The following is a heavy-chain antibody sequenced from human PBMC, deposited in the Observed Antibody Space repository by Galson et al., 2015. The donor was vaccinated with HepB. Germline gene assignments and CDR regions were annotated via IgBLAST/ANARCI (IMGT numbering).Heavy chain of an antibody. D-gene: IGHD3-10*01. Sequence: SVKVSCKASGYTFSTHNIHWVRQAPGQRLEWMGWINIGSGETHYVQAFQGRLSFSSDTSASVAYMDLIRLRSEDTALYYCARLNYFASGNYSAQDLDYWGQGTLLTVSA. CDR2: INIGSGET. V-gene: IGHV1-3*04. J-gene: IGHJ4*02. CDR3: ARLNYFASGNYSAQDLDY. CDR1: GYTFSTHN.